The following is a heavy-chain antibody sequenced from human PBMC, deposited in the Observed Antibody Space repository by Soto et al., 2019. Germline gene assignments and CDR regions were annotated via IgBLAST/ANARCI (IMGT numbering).Heavy chain of an antibody. CDR1: GFTFSSYA. D-gene: IGHD3-22*01. J-gene: IGHJ4*02. Sequence: PGGSLRLSCAASGFTFSSYAMHWVRQAPGKGLEWVAVISYDGSNKYYADSVKGRFTISRDNSKNTLYLQMNSLRAEDTAVYYCARDRLSYYDSSGYPTHWGQGTLITVSS. CDR3: ARDRLSYYDSSGYPTH. CDR2: ISYDGSNK. V-gene: IGHV3-30-3*01.